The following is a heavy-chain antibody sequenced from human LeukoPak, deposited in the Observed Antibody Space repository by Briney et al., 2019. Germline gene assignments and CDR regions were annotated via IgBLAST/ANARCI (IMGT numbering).Heavy chain of an antibody. V-gene: IGHV4-59*08. D-gene: IGHD3-16*02. Sequence: SSETLSLTCTVSGGSIGTYYWRWVRQSPGKGLEWIGYIYVTGNRYNPYLQSRVTISVDTSRNQFFLKMSSVTAADTAVYYCARHIGGGIEDMDVWGKGTKVTVSS. J-gene: IGHJ6*03. CDR2: IYVTGN. CDR3: ARHIGGGIEDMDV. CDR1: GGSIGTYY.